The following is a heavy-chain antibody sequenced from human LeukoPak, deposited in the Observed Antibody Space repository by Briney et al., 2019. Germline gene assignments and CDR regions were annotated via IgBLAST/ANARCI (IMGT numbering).Heavy chain of an antibody. J-gene: IGHJ4*02. CDR1: GYTLTELS. V-gene: IGHV1-24*01. D-gene: IGHD6-13*01. Sequence: ASVKVSCKVSGYTLTELSMRWVRQAPGKGLEWMGGFDPEDGETIYAQKFQGRVTMTEDTSTDTAYMELSSLRSEDTAVYYCATPPLYSSSWYFDYWGQGTLVTVSS. CDR2: FDPEDGET. CDR3: ATPPLYSSSWYFDY.